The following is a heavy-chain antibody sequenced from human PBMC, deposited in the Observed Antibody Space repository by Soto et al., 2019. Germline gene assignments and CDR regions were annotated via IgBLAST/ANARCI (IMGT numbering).Heavy chain of an antibody. V-gene: IGHV3-9*01. D-gene: IGHD6-6*01. J-gene: IGHJ4*02. Sequence: DVQLVESGGGLVQPGRSLRLSCAASGFTFDDYAMHWVRQAPGKGLEWVSGISWNSGSIGYADSVKGRFTISRDNAKNSLYLQMNSLRAEDTALYYCAKDLHFEYSSSSGRSNYFDYWGQGTLVTVSS. CDR1: GFTFDDYA. CDR2: ISWNSGSI. CDR3: AKDLHFEYSSSSGRSNYFDY.